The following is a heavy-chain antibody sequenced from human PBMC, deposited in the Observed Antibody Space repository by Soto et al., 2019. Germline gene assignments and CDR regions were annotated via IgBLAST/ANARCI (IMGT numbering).Heavy chain of an antibody. CDR3: AKLLNGVTALDY. J-gene: IGHJ4*02. V-gene: IGHV3-7*01. CDR2: IKPDGSGE. Sequence: GGSLRLSCTASGITLSRDWMTWVRQPPGKGLEWVASIKPDGSGEYYLDSVKGRFTISRDNTKNSLYLQANSLRAEDTAMYFCAKLLNGVTALDYWGQGTLVTVSS. CDR1: GITLSRDW. D-gene: IGHD2-21*02.